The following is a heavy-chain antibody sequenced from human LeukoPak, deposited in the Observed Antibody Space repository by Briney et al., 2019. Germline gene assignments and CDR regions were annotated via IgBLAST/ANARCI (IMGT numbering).Heavy chain of an antibody. V-gene: IGHV3-30*18. CDR2: ISYDGSNK. Sequence: GGSLRLSCAASGFTFSSYGMHWVRQAPGKGLEWVAVISYDGSNKYYADSVKGRFTISRDNSKNTLYLQMNSLRAEDTAVYYCAKSPTAVAGSPADYWGQGTLVTVSS. D-gene: IGHD6-19*01. CDR3: AKSPTAVAGSPADY. CDR1: GFTFSSYG. J-gene: IGHJ4*02.